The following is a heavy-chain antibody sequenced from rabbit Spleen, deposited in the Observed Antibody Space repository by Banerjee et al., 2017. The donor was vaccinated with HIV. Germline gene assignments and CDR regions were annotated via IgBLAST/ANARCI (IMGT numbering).Heavy chain of an antibody. CDR1: GFSFSSSYW. J-gene: IGHJ6*01. V-gene: IGHV1S45*01. CDR3: ARDSGSSFSSYGMDL. D-gene: IGHD8-1*01. CDR2: ILTGSGST. Sequence: QEQLEESGGDLVKPEGSLTLTCTASGFSFSSSYWISWVRQAPGKGLEWIGCILTGSGSTYYASWAKGRFTCSKASSTTVTLQMTSLTAADTATYFCARDSGSSFSSYGMDLWGQGTLVTVS.